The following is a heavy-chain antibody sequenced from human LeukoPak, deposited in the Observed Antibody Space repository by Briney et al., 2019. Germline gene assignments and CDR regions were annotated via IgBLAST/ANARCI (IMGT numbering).Heavy chain of an antibody. J-gene: IGHJ4*02. CDR3: ARTTLYYFDY. CDR2: IYYSGST. CDR1: GGSISSYY. V-gene: IGHV4-59*01. Sequence: SETLSLTCTVSGGSISSYYWSWIRQPPGRGLEWIGYIYYSGSTNYNPSLKSRVTISVDTSKNQFSLKLSSVTAADTAVYYCARTTLYYFDYWGQGTLVTVSS. D-gene: IGHD1-26*01.